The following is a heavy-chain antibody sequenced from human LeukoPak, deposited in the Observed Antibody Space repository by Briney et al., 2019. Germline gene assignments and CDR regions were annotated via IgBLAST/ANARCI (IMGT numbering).Heavy chain of an antibody. CDR1: GGSISSSNW. Sequence: SETLSLTCAVSGGSISSSNWWSWVRQPPGKGLEWVGEISHSGSTNYNPSLKSRVTISVDKSKNQFSLKLSSVTAADTAVYYCARVGSSGFSPDWGQGTLVTVSS. D-gene: IGHD3-10*01. CDR3: ARVGSSGFSPD. CDR2: ISHSGST. V-gene: IGHV4-4*02. J-gene: IGHJ4*02.